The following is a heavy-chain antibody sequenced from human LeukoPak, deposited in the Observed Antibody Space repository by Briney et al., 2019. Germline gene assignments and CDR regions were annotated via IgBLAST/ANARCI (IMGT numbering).Heavy chain of an antibody. Sequence: ASVKVSCKASGYTFTSYGISWVRQAPGQGLEWMGWISAYNGNTNYAQKLQGRVTTTTDTSTSTAYMELRSLRSDDTAVYYCARGAPYYYGSGSYYIADYWGQGTLVTVSS. D-gene: IGHD3-10*01. J-gene: IGHJ4*02. CDR3: ARGAPYYYGSGSYYIADY. V-gene: IGHV1-18*01. CDR1: GYTFTSYG. CDR2: ISAYNGNT.